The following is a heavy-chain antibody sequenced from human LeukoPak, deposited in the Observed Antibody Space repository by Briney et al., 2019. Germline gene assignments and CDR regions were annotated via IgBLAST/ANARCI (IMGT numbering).Heavy chain of an antibody. CDR2: IRHDGNAK. V-gene: IGHV3-7*01. CDR1: GFAFSDFW. CDR3: ATSHDSAGND. J-gene: IGHJ4*02. Sequence: GGSLRLSCAASGFAFSDFWMSWVRQAPGKGLEWVANIRHDGNAKNYVPSVRGRFTISRDNAKNSLYLQMNSLTVEDTAVYYCATSHDSAGNDWGQGTLITVSS. D-gene: IGHD2-15*01.